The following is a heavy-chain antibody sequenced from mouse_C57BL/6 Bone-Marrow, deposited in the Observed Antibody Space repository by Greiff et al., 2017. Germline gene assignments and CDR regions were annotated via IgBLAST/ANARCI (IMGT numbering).Heavy chain of an antibody. CDR1: GYTFTDYY. D-gene: IGHD1-1*01. J-gene: IGHJ1*03. CDR3: ARRKTTVAWNFDV. Sequence: VQLQQSGPELVKPGASVKISCKASGYTFTDYYMNWVKQSHGKSLEWIGDINPNNGGTSYNQKFKGKATLTVDKSSSTAYMELRSLTSEDSAVYYCARRKTTVAWNFDVWGTGTTVTVSS. V-gene: IGHV1-26*01. CDR2: INPNNGGT.